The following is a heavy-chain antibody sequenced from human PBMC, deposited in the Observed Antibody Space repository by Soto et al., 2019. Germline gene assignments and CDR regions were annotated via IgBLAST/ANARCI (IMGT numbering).Heavy chain of an antibody. J-gene: IGHJ6*02. CDR2: ISAYNGST. CDR3: ARFGDIVLMVYAADYYYYGMDV. D-gene: IGHD2-8*01. Sequence: QVQLVQSGAEVKKPGASVKVSCKASGYTFTSYGISWVRQAPGQGLEWMGWISAYNGSTNYAQKLQGRVTMTTDTSTRTAYMELRSLRSDDTAVYYCARFGDIVLMVYAADYYYYGMDVWGQGTTVTVSS. V-gene: IGHV1-18*01. CDR1: GYTFTSYG.